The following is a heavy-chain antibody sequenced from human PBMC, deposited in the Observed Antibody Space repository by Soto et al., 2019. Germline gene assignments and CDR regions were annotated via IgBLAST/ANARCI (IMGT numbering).Heavy chain of an antibody. CDR1: GFTFSSYG. J-gene: IGHJ4*02. V-gene: IGHV3-30*18. Sequence: QVQLVESGGGVVQPGRSLRLSCAASGFTFSSYGMHWVRQAPGKGLEWVAVISYDGSNKYYADSVKGRFTISRDNSKNTLYLQIYSLRAEDTAVYYCAKLVSPSDYGDFGDFWGQGTLLTVSS. CDR3: AKLVSPSDYGDFGDF. D-gene: IGHD4-17*01. CDR2: ISYDGSNK.